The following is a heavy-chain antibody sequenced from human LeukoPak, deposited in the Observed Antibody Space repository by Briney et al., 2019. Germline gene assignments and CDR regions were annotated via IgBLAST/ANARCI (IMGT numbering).Heavy chain of an antibody. CDR1: GFTFDDYA. J-gene: IGHJ6*02. D-gene: IGHD2-8*01. CDR2: ISSSSSYI. V-gene: IGHV3-21*01. Sequence: GGSLRLSCAASGFTFDDYAMHWVRQAPGKGLEWVSSISSSSSYIYYADSVKGRLTISRDNAKNSLYLQMNSLRAEDTAVYYCARVLTEYCTNGVCPNPYYYYYGMDVWGQGTTVTVSS. CDR3: ARVLTEYCTNGVCPNPYYYYYGMDV.